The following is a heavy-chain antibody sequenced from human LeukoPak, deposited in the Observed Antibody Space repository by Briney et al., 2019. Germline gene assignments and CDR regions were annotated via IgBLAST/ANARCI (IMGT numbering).Heavy chain of an antibody. D-gene: IGHD4-17*01. J-gene: IGHJ3*02. V-gene: IGHV3-21*01. Sequence: PGGSLRLSCAASGFTFSSYSMNWVRQAPGKGPEWVSSISSSSSYIYYADSVKGRFTISRDNAKNSLYLQMNSLRAEDTAVYYCARIIRFPSNDAFDIWGQGTMVTVSS. CDR3: ARIIRFPSNDAFDI. CDR1: GFTFSSYS. CDR2: ISSSSSYI.